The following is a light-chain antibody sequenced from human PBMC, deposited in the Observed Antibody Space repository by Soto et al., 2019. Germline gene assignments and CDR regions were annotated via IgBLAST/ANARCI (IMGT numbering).Light chain of an antibody. Sequence: QSALTQPPSASGSPRQSVTISGTRTSSDVGGYNFVSWYQQHPGKAPKLMIYDVTERPSGVPDRCSRSKSGNTASLTVSGLQGADEADYYRTSYAGSNIPVLFGGGTQLTVL. CDR3: TSYAGSNIPVL. CDR2: DVT. CDR1: SSDVGGYNF. J-gene: IGLJ2*01. V-gene: IGLV2-8*01.